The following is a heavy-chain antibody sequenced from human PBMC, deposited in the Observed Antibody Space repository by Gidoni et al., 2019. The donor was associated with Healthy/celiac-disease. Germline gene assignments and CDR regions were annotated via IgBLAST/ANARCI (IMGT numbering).Heavy chain of an antibody. CDR1: GGSFSGYY. V-gene: IGHV4-34*01. CDR2: INHSGST. J-gene: IGHJ5*02. Sequence: QVQLQQWGAGLLKPSETLSLTCAVYGGSFSGYYWSWIRQPPGKGLEWIGEINHSGSTNYNPSLKSRVTISVDTSKNQFSLKLSSVTAADTAVYYCARGRRRGLGEIAAAGTGGNWFDPWGQGTLVTVSS. CDR3: ARGRRRGLGEIAAAGTGGNWFDP. D-gene: IGHD6-13*01.